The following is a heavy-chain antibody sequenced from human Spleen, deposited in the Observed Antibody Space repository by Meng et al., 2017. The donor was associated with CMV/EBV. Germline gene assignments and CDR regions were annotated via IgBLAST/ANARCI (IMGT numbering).Heavy chain of an antibody. J-gene: IGHJ6*02. D-gene: IGHD4-11*01. CDR1: GYTFTSYG. V-gene: IGHV1-18*01. Sequence: ASVKVSCKASGYTFTSYGISWVRQAPGQGLEWMGWISAYNGNTNYAQKLQGRVTMTTDTSTSTAYMELSSLRSEDTAVYYCARDYTVTQQGNYYYYGMDVWGQGTTVTVSS. CDR2: ISAYNGNT. CDR3: ARDYTVTQQGNYYYYGMDV.